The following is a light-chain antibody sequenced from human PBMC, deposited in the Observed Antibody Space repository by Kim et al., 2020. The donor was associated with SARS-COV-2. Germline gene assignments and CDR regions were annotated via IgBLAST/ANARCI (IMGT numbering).Light chain of an antibody. CDR1: QSVSSTV. CDR3: QHYGWSSLT. J-gene: IGKJ1*01. V-gene: IGKV3-20*01. CDR2: HAS. Sequence: SPGESATRSCRASQSVSSTVLVWYQENPGQVPRLLLYHASTRATGIPDRFSGSGSGTDFTLTISRLEPEDFAVYYCQHYGWSSLTFGQGTKVEIK.